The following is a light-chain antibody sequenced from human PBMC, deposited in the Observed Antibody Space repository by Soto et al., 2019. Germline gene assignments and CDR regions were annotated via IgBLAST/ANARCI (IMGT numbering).Light chain of an antibody. CDR1: QSVYKW. CDR2: DAS. V-gene: IGKV1-5*01. Sequence: DIQMTQSPSTLSASVGDRVTITCRASQSVYKWLAWYQQKPGKAPRVLVYDASSLESGVPSRFSGRGSGTAFTLTISSLQPDDFGTYFCQHYDSYPYTFGQGTKVDIK. CDR3: QHYDSYPYT. J-gene: IGKJ2*01.